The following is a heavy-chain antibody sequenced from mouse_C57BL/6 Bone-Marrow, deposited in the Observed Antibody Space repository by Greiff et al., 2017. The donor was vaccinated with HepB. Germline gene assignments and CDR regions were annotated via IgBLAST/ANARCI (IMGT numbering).Heavy chain of an antibody. J-gene: IGHJ2*01. Sequence: QVQLQQPGTELVKPGASVKLSCKASGYTFTSYWLHWVKQRPGQGLEWIGNINPSNGGTNYNEKFKSKATLTVDKSSSTAYMQLSSLTSDDSAVYYCARSLLRRGGFDYWGQGTTLTVSS. CDR1: GYTFTSYW. CDR3: ARSLLRRGGFDY. V-gene: IGHV1-53*01. D-gene: IGHD1-1*01. CDR2: INPSNGGT.